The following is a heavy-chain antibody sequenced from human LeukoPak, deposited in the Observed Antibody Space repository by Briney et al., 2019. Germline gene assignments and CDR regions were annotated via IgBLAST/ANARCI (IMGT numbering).Heavy chain of an antibody. D-gene: IGHD3-22*01. CDR1: GYTFTSYG. CDR2: ISAYNGNT. V-gene: IGHV1-18*01. J-gene: IGHJ4*02. CDR3: ARDRHPHYYDSSGYYDY. Sequence: SVKVSCKASGYTFTSYGISWVRQAPGQGLEWMGWISAYNGNTNYAQKFQGRVTLTTDTSTSTAYMELRSLRSDDTAVYYCARDRHPHYYDSSGYYDYWGQGTLVTVSS.